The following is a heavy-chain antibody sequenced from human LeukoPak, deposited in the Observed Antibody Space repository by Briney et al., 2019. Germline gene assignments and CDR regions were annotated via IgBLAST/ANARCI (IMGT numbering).Heavy chain of an antibody. Sequence: SETLSLTCTVSGGSISSYYWSWIRQPAGKGLEWIGRIYTSGSTNYNPSLKSRVTISVDTSKNQFSLKLSSVTAADTAVYYCARLSTYYYDSSKAFDIWGQGTMVTVSS. CDR3: ARLSTYYYDSSKAFDI. V-gene: IGHV4-4*07. J-gene: IGHJ3*02. CDR2: IYTSGST. CDR1: GGSISSYY. D-gene: IGHD3-22*01.